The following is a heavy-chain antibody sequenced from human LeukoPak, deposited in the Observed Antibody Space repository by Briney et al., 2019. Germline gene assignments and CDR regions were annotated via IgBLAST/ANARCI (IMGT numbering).Heavy chain of an antibody. CDR1: GFTFTISA. J-gene: IGHJ4*02. V-gene: IGHV3-64D*06. CDR2: ISSNGGST. Sequence: GGSLRLSCSASGFTFTISAMHWVRQAPGKGLEYVSAISSNGGSTYYADSVKGRFTISRDNSKNTLYLQMSSLRIDDTAVYYCVKESGAYGSGSFYQGALDYWGQGTLVTVSS. D-gene: IGHD3-10*01. CDR3: VKESGAYGSGSFYQGALDY.